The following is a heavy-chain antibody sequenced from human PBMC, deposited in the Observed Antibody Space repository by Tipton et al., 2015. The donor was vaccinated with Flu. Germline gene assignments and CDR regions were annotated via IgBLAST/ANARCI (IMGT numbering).Heavy chain of an antibody. CDR2: IYHTGST. CDR3: ARVVANVPDP. D-gene: IGHD3-10*01. CDR1: GYSISSGYY. J-gene: IGHJ5*02. Sequence: TLSLTYTVSGYSISSGYYWGWIRQPPGKGLEWIGSIYHTGSTFYNPSLMSRVTVSVDTSRNQFSLKLTSVTATDTAVYYCARVVANVPDPWGQGTLVTVSS. V-gene: IGHV4-38-2*02.